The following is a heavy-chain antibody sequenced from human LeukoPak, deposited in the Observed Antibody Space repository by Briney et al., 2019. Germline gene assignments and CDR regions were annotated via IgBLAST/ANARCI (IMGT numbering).Heavy chain of an antibody. CDR2: IWYDGSNK. Sequence: SGGSLRLSCAASGFTFSSYGMHWVRKAPGKGLEWVAVIWYDGSNKYYADSVKGRFTISRDNSKNTLYLQMNSLRAEDTAVYYCARDDRTSGSFDYWGQGTLVTVSS. J-gene: IGHJ4*02. V-gene: IGHV3-33*01. CDR3: ARDDRTSGSFDY. CDR1: GFTFSSYG. D-gene: IGHD1-1*01.